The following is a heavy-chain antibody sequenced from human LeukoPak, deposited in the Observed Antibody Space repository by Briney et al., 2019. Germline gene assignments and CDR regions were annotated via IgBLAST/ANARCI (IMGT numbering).Heavy chain of an antibody. CDR2: IHNSGHT. CDR1: GGSISYYY. V-gene: IGHV4-59*08. D-gene: IGHD3-22*01. Sequence: SETLSLTCTVSGGSISYYYWSWFRQPPGKGLEWIAYIHNSGHTNYKPSLKSRVTISIDGSKSQFSLKMSSVTAADTAVYYCARHQDYDRTNFWAYFDYWGQGSLVTVSS. CDR3: ARHQDYDRTNFWAYFDY. J-gene: IGHJ4*02.